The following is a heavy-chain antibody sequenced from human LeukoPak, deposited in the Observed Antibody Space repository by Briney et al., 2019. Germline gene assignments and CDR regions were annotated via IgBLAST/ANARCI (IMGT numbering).Heavy chain of an antibody. D-gene: IGHD3-22*01. V-gene: IGHV4-34*01. J-gene: IGHJ4*02. Sequence: SEPLSLPCVVYGGSFSGYYWSWLRQPPGKGLEWIGEINHSGSTNYNPSLKSRVTISVDTSKNQFSLKLSSVTAADTAVYYCARRDYYDSSGFANWGQGTLVTVSS. CDR2: INHSGST. CDR1: GGSFSGYY. CDR3: ARRDYYDSSGFAN.